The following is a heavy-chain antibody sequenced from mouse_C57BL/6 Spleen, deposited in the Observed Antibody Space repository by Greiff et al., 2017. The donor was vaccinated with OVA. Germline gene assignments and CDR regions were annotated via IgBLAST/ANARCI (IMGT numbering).Heavy chain of an antibody. CDR3: AILTKVVATNWAVGAMDY. D-gene: IGHD1-1*01. Sequence: QVQLQQPGAELVKPGASVKVSCKASGYTFTSYWMHWVKQRPGQGLEWIGRIHPSDSDTNYNQKFKGKATLTVDTSSSTAYMQLSSLTSEDSAVYYGAILTKVVATNWAVGAMDYWGQGTSVTVSS. CDR1: GYTFTSYW. V-gene: IGHV1-74*01. J-gene: IGHJ4*01. CDR2: IHPSDSDT.